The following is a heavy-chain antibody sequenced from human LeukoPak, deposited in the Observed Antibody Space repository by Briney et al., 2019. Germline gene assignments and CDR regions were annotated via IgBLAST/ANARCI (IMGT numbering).Heavy chain of an antibody. CDR3: ARQTTVTPDAWDGFDY. CDR2: INTDGGST. Sequence: GGSLRLSCAASGFTFSSYWMHWVRQAPGKGLVWVSRINTDGGSTSYADSVKGRFTISRDNAKNSLYLQMNSLRAEDTAVYYCARQTTVTPDAWDGFDYWGQGTQVTVSS. V-gene: IGHV3-74*01. CDR1: GFTFSSYW. D-gene: IGHD4-11*01. J-gene: IGHJ4*02.